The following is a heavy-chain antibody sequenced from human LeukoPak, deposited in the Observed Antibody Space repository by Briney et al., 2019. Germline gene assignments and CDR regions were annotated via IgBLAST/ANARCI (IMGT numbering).Heavy chain of an antibody. CDR1: GYTFTGYY. CDR2: INPNTGDT. Sequence: GASVKVSCKASGYTFTGYYIHYVRQALGQGLEWMGCINPNTGDTKYAQKFQGRVTMTRDTSISTAYMELSRLRSDDTTVYYCARQSLRNFDYWGQGTLVTVSS. J-gene: IGHJ4*02. D-gene: IGHD5/OR15-5a*01. V-gene: IGHV1-2*02. CDR3: ARQSLRNFDY.